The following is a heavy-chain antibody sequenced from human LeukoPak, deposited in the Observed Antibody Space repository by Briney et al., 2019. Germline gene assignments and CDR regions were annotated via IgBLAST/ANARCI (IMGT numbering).Heavy chain of an antibody. CDR3: ARHQSHVVSEAFDY. Sequence: GESLQISCKGSGYTFYNYWIGWGRQLPGKGLEWMGTIYPIDSDARYSPSFQGQVTFSVDTSIGTAYLQWSSLKASDTAMYYCARHQSHVVSEAFDYWGQGTLVTVSS. D-gene: IGHD2-15*01. CDR2: IYPIDSDA. V-gene: IGHV5-51*01. CDR1: GYTFYNYW. J-gene: IGHJ4*02.